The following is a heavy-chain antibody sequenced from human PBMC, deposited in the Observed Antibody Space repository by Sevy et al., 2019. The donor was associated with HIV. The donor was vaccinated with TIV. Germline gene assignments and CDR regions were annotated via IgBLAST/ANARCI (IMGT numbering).Heavy chain of an antibody. D-gene: IGHD3-22*01. J-gene: IGHJ4*02. CDR2: ISTSGVTI. CDR3: ARGTNYYESSGPSYFDY. V-gene: IGHV3-11*01. CDR1: GFTFIDYY. Sequence: GGSLRLSCAASGFTFIDYYMSWIRQAPGKGLEWVSHISTSGVTIYYADSVKGRFTISRANAKNSLYLQMNRLRGEDTAVYYCARGTNYYESSGPSYFDYWGQGSLVTVSS.